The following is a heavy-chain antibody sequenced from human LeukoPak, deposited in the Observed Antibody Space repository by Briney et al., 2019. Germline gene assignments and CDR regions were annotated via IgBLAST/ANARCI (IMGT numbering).Heavy chain of an antibody. CDR1: GFTFSSYA. V-gene: IGHV3-23*01. CDR2: ISGSGGST. CDR3: AKDVRWFAGEKSLDY. Sequence: GGSLRLSCAASGFTFSSYAMSWVRQAPGKGLEWVSAISGSGGSTYYADSVKGRFTISRDNSKNTLYLQMNNLRAEDTAVYYCAKDVRWFAGEKSLDYWGQGTLVTVSS. D-gene: IGHD3-10*01. J-gene: IGHJ4*02.